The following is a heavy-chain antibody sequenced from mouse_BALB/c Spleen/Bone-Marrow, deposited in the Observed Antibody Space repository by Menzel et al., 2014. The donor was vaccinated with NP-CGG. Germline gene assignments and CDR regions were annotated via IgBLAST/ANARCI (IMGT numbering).Heavy chain of an antibody. CDR1: GYTFSTYW. CDR3: ARWGSSRAMDY. Sequence: QVQLQQSGAELMKPGASVKISCKATGYTFSTYWIEWVKRRPGHGLEWIGEVLPGSGSTNYNEKFKGKATFTADTSSSTAYIQLSSLTSEDSAVYYCARWGSSRAMDYWGQGTSVTVSS. V-gene: IGHV1-9*01. D-gene: IGHD3-1*01. CDR2: VLPGSGST. J-gene: IGHJ4*01.